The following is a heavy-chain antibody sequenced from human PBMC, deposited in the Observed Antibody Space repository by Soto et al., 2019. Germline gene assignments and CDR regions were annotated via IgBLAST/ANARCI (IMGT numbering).Heavy chain of an antibody. V-gene: IGHV2-5*01. D-gene: IGHD1-1*01. CDR1: GFSFSTSGAG. CDR3: AHRRGASTTGGAFDI. J-gene: IGHJ3*02. CDR2: IFWNDDK. Sequence: QITVKESGPTLVTPTQTLTLTCTFSGFSFSTSGAGVGWIRQPPGKALEWLALIFWNDDKRYTPSLNSRLTITKDTSKNQVVLTMSNLDPVGTATYFCAHRRGASTTGGAFDIWGLGTKVTVSS.